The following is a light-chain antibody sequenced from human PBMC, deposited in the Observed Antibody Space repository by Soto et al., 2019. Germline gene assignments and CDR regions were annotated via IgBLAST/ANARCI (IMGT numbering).Light chain of an antibody. CDR2: HNS. CDR1: SSNIGAGYD. CDR3: QSYDSSLSGSRV. V-gene: IGLV1-40*01. Sequence: QSVLTQPPSVSGAPGQRVTISCTGSSSNIGAGYDVHWYQQLPGTAPKLLIYHNSNRPSGVPDRFSGSKSGTSASLAITGRHAEDEADCYCQSYDSSLSGSRVFGTGTKLTVL. J-gene: IGLJ1*01.